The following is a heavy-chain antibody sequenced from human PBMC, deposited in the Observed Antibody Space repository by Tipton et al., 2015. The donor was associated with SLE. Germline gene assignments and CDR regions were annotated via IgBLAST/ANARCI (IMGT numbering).Heavy chain of an antibody. Sequence: QSGAEVKKPGASVTVSCKPSGYSFTRHYIHWVRQAPGQGLEWMGWISAYNGNTNYAQKLQGRVTMTTDTSTNTAYMELRSLRSDDTSVYYCARMFSDYFYYMDVWGQGTTVTVSS. J-gene: IGHJ6*03. CDR1: GYSFTRHY. V-gene: IGHV1-18*04. CDR2: ISAYNGNT. CDR3: ARMFSDYFYYMDV. D-gene: IGHD3-10*02.